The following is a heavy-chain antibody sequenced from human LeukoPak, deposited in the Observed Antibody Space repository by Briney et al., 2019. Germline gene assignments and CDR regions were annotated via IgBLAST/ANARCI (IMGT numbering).Heavy chain of an antibody. CDR1: GFTFSSYG. CDR3: ASGVGELLPAYYFDY. J-gene: IGHJ4*02. CDR2: ISYDGSNK. Sequence: GGSLRLSCAASGFTFSSYGMHWARQAPGKGLEWVAVISYDGSNKYYADSVKGRFTISRDNSKNTLYLQMNSLRAEDTAVYYCASGVGELLPAYYFDYWGQGTLVTVSS. D-gene: IGHD1-26*01. V-gene: IGHV3-30*03.